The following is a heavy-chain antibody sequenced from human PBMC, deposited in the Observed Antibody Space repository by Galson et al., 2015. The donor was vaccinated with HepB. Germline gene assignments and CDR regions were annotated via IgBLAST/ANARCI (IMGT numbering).Heavy chain of an antibody. Sequence: ETLSLTCTVSGGSIRSDNYYWDWIRQAPGKGLEWIGSIHYSGSTYYSPSLKSRVTISVDTSKDQFSLTLNSVTAADTTVYYCARHGRTNADWFDPWGQGTLVTVSS. J-gene: IGHJ5*02. CDR3: ARHGRTNADWFDP. CDR1: GGSIRSDNYY. CDR2: IHYSGST. D-gene: IGHD2-8*01. V-gene: IGHV4-39*01.